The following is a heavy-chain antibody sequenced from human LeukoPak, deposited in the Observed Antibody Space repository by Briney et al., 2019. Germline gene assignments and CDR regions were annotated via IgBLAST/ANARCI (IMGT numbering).Heavy chain of an antibody. J-gene: IGHJ4*02. Sequence: ASVKVSCKASGYTFTGYYMHWVRQAPGQGLEWMGCINPNSGGTNYAQKFQGRVTMTRDTSISTAYMELSRLRSDDTAVYYCARSDGYNHPFDYWGQGTLVTVSS. D-gene: IGHD5-24*01. CDR3: ARSDGYNHPFDY. V-gene: IGHV1-2*02. CDR1: GYTFTGYY. CDR2: INPNSGGT.